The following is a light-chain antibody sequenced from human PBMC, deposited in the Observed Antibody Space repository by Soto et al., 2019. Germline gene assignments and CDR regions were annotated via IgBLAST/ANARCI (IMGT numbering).Light chain of an antibody. CDR1: QSVLYSSNNKNY. Sequence: DIVMTQSPDSLAVSLGERATINCKSSQSVLYSSNNKNYLGWYQQKPGQTPKLLIYWASTRDSGVPDRFSGSGSGTDFTLTISSLQAEDVAVSYRQQYYSPPYTFGQGTRLEIK. CDR3: QQYYSPPYT. V-gene: IGKV4-1*01. J-gene: IGKJ2*01. CDR2: WAS.